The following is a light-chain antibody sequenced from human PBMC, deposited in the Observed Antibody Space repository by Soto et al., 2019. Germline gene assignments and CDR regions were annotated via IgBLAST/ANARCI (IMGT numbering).Light chain of an antibody. CDR2: GAS. CDR3: QQYATSPIT. V-gene: IGKV3-20*01. CDR1: QSVGRNY. Sequence: ENVLTQSPGTLSLSPGERATLSCRASQSVGRNYLAWFQQKSGQAPRLVIYGASSRAAGIPDRLSGSGSGTDFTLTISRLDPEDFAVYYCQQYATSPITFGQGTRLEIK. J-gene: IGKJ5*01.